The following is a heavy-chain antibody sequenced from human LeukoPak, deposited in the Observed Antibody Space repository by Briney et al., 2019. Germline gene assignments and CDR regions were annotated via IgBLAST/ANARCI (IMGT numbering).Heavy chain of an antibody. CDR1: GFTFSSYA. Sequence: TGGSLRLSCAASGFTFSSYAMTWVRQAPGKGLEWVSAISGSGGSTYYADSVKGRFTISRDNSKNTLFLEMNSLRAEDTAVYYCARELDGGKSLDYWGQGTWSPSPQ. V-gene: IGHV3-23*01. CDR2: ISGSGGST. J-gene: IGHJ4*02. CDR3: ARELDGGKSLDY. D-gene: IGHD4-23*01.